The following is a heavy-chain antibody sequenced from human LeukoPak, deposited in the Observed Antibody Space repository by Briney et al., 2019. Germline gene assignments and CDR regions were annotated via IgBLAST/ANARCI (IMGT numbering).Heavy chain of an antibody. CDR3: AATDDSSGSRDDAFDI. CDR1: GFTFSSYA. CDR2: IRYDGSNK. Sequence: GGSLRLSCAASGFTFSSYAMHWVRQAPGKGLEWVAFIRYDGSNKYYADSVKGRFTIYRDNSKNTLYLQMNSLRAEDTAVYYCAATDDSSGSRDDAFDIWGQGTMVTVSS. D-gene: IGHD3-22*01. V-gene: IGHV3-30*02. J-gene: IGHJ3*02.